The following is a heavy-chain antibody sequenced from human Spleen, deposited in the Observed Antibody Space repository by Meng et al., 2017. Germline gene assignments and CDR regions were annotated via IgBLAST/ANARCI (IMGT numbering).Heavy chain of an antibody. CDR2: ISGSGGST. CDR3: AKVRPANNMVRGAAFDY. D-gene: IGHD3-10*01. J-gene: IGHJ4*01. CDR1: GFTFSSYA. Sequence: GESLKISCAASGFTFSSYAMSWVRQAPGKGLEWVSAISGSGGSTYYADSVKGRFTISRDNSKNTLYLQMNSLRAEDTAVYYCAKVRPANNMVRGAAFDYWGHGTQVTVSS. V-gene: IGHV3-23*01.